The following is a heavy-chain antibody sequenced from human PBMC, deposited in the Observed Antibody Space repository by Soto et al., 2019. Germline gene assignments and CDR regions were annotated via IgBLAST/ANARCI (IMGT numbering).Heavy chain of an antibody. CDR2: ITGTGSTT. CDR1: GFTFSSYA. V-gene: IGHV3-23*01. CDR3: AKNVWGGYFDKTYYFDY. J-gene: IGHJ4*02. D-gene: IGHD3-22*01. Sequence: GGSLRLPWAASGFTFSSYALNWVRQAPGKGLEWVSAITGTGSTTYYADSVKGRFTISRDNSKDTMYLQMSSLRAEDTAVYYCAKNVWGGYFDKTYYFDYWGQGSLVTVSS.